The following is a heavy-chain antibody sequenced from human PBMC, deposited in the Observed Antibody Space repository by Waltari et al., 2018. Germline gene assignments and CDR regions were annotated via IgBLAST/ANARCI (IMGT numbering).Heavy chain of an antibody. V-gene: IGHV3-23*01. D-gene: IGHD6-19*01. CDR2: ISGSGGST. CDR3: AKDRIAVAGTGYYYGMDV. Sequence: EVQLLESGGGLVQPGGSLRLSCAASGFTFSSYAMSWVRRAPGQGLEWVSAISGSGGSTYYADSVKGRFTISRDNSKNTLYLQMNSLRAEDTAVYYCAKDRIAVAGTGYYYGMDVWGQGTTVTVSS. J-gene: IGHJ6*02. CDR1: GFTFSSYA.